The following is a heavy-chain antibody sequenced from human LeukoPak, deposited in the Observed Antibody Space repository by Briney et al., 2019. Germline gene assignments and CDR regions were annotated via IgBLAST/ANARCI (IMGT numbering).Heavy chain of an antibody. CDR3: AIMFSSSWYYFDY. V-gene: IGHV1-46*01. J-gene: IGHJ4*02. CDR2: INPSGGST. D-gene: IGHD6-13*01. CDR1: GYTFTSYY. Sequence: ASVKVSCKASGYTFTSYYVHWVRQAPGQGLEWMGIINPSGGSTSYAQKFQGRVTMTRDTSTSTVYKELSSLRSEDTAVYYCAIMFSSSWYYFDYWGQGTLVTVSS.